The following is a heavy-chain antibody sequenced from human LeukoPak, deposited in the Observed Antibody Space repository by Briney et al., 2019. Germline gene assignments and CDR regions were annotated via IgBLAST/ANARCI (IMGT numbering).Heavy chain of an antibody. V-gene: IGHV3-48*03. CDR1: GLTFSSYE. CDR3: ARDGSGYDYPHYDY. Sequence: PGGSLRLSCAASGLTFSSYEMNWIRQAPGKGLDWVSYISSSGSTIYYADSVKGRFTISRDNAKNSLYLQMNSLRAEDTALYYCARDGSGYDYPHYDYWGQGTLVTVSS. CDR2: ISSSGSTI. D-gene: IGHD5-12*01. J-gene: IGHJ4*02.